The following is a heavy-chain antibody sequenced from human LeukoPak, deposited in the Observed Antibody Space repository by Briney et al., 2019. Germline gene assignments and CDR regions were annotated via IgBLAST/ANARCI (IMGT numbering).Heavy chain of an antibody. V-gene: IGHV3-30*02. J-gene: IGHJ4*02. CDR1: GFTFNNYG. CDR2: IRYDGSIK. D-gene: IGHD3-10*01. CDR3: AKDVNVGGDYFDH. Sequence: PGGSLRLSCAASGFTFNNYGMHWVRLAPGKGLEWVAFIRYDGSIKYYVDSVKGRFTVSRDNSKSTLYLQMNSLRAEDTAVYYCAKDVNVGGDYFDHWGQGTLVTVSS.